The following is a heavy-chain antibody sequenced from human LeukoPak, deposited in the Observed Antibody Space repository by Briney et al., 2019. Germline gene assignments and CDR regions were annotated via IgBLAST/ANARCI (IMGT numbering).Heavy chain of an antibody. CDR2: SYTSGGT. J-gene: IGHJ6*03. D-gene: IGHD1-26*01. V-gene: IGHV4-4*07. CDR1: GGSISSYY. CDR3: ARGSVATTPYYYYYYMDV. Sequence: SETLSLTCTVSGGSISSYYWSWIRQPAGKGLEWIGRSYTSGGTNYNPSLKSRVTISGDKSKNQFSLKLSSVTAADTAVYYCARGSVATTPYYYYYYMDVWGKGTTVTVSS.